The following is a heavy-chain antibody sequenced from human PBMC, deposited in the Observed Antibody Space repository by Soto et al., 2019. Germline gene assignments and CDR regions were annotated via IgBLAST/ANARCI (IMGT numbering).Heavy chain of an antibody. Sequence: QVQLVQSGSEVKKPGSSVKVSCKASGGTFSDYTRSWLRQAPGRGLEWMGGIIPMIGATNNAQKLKGRLTITADKSTGTVYMELNSLRSDDTAVYYCARYWSAGTLYGAFDIWGQGTEVTVSP. CDR3: ARYWSAGTLYGAFDI. J-gene: IGHJ3*02. V-gene: IGHV1-69*06. CDR1: GGTFSDYT. D-gene: IGHD2-15*01. CDR2: IIPMIGAT.